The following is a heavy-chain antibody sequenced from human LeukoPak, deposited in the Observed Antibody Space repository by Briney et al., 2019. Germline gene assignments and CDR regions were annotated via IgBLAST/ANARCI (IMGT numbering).Heavy chain of an antibody. J-gene: IGHJ4*02. CDR2: IKQDGSEK. CDR3: ARDQYYDFWSGYPLTR. D-gene: IGHD3-3*01. CDR1: GFTFSSYW. Sequence: GGSLRLSCAASGFTFSSYWMSWVRQAPGKGLEWVANIKQDGSEKYYVDSVKGRFTISRDNAKNSLYLQMNSLRAEDTAVYYCARDQYYDFWSGYPLTRWGQGTLVTVSS. V-gene: IGHV3-7*01.